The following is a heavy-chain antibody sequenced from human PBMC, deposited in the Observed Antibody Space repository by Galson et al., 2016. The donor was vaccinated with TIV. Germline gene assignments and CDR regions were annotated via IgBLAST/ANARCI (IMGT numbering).Heavy chain of an antibody. D-gene: IGHD3-22*01. CDR1: GFTFNTYA. Sequence: SLRLSCAGSGFTFNTYAMHWVRQAPGKGLEWVAVISNAGSNKYYADSVKGRFTISGDNSKNTLSLQMNSLTTEDTAVYYCAKVGISGYYPPSPTFFDFWGQGTLVTVSS. CDR2: ISNAGSNK. J-gene: IGHJ4*02. V-gene: IGHV3-30*18. CDR3: AKVGISGYYPPSPTFFDF.